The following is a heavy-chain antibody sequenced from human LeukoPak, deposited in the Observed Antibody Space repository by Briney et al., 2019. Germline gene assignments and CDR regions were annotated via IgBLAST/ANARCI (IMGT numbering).Heavy chain of an antibody. Sequence: GGSLRLSCAASGFTFSSYWMHWVRQAPGKGLVWVSRINSDGSSTSYADSVKGRFTISRDNAKNSLFLQMNSLRAEDTAVYYCARDIDLYYYDSFAFDIWGQGTMVTVSS. D-gene: IGHD3-22*01. CDR1: GFTFSSYW. V-gene: IGHV3-74*01. CDR2: INSDGSST. CDR3: ARDIDLYYYDSFAFDI. J-gene: IGHJ3*02.